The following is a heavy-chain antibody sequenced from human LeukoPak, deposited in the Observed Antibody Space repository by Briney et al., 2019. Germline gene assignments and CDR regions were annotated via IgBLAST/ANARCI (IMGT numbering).Heavy chain of an antibody. CDR3: ARGFAVVVTAFDY. J-gene: IGHJ4*02. V-gene: IGHV4-59*08. CDR1: GGSFSGYY. CDR2: FSYSGSA. D-gene: IGHD3-22*01. Sequence: SETLSLTCAVYGGSFSGYYWSWIRQPPGKGLEWIGFFSYSGSANYNPSLKSRVTISVDTSKNQFSLKLSSVTAADTAVYYCARGFAVVVTAFDYWGQGTLVTVSS.